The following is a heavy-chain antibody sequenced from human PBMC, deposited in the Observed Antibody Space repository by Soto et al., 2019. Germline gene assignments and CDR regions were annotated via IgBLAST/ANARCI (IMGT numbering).Heavy chain of an antibody. Sequence: EVQLVQSGGGLVQPGGSLRLSCAASGLTLGDHYMDWVRQTPGKGLEWIGRSRNKVIGYNTEYAASVKCRFTISRDDSKNSMYLQMNTLRTDDTAVYYCARGAPPFDDWGQGTLVTVSS. CDR3: ARGAPPFDD. J-gene: IGHJ4*02. CDR1: GLTLGDHY. V-gene: IGHV3-72*01. CDR2: SRNKVIGYNT.